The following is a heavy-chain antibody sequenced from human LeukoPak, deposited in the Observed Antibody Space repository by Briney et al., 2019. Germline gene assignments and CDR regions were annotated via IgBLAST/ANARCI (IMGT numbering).Heavy chain of an antibody. Sequence: ASVKVSCKASGYKFTSYGISWVRQAPGQGLVWMGWIATYNDHTDYAQKFQGRVTMTTDTSTSTAYMELGSLRSDDTAVYYCASNHIVLMVYATRGAFDIWGQGIMVTVSS. CDR1: GYKFTSYG. V-gene: IGHV1-18*01. D-gene: IGHD2-8*01. J-gene: IGHJ3*02. CDR3: ASNHIVLMVYATRGAFDI. CDR2: IATYNDHT.